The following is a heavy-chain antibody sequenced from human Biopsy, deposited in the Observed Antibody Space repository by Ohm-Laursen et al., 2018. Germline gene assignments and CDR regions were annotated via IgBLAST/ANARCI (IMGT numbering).Heavy chain of an antibody. V-gene: IGHV4-30-4*08. J-gene: IGHJ4*02. CDR3: ARAYFYGMGTSNYLLDS. CDR1: GGSVRSPDHR. CDR2: IYYSWTT. Sequence: SQTLSLTCSVSGGSVRSPDHRWNWVRRAPGKGLEWIGNIYYSWTTLYNPSLSGRVTMDLDRSTNQFSLKLKSVTSADTAVYFCARAYFYGMGTSNYLLDSWGQGALVTVSS. D-gene: IGHD3-10*01.